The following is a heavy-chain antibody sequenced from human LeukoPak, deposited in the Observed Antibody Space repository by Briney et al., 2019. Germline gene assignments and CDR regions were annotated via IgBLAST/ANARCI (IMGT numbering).Heavy chain of an antibody. CDR1: GFTFSSYW. CDR3: ARRVVEGPNSHFDY. J-gene: IGHJ4*02. D-gene: IGHD2-15*01. Sequence: GGSLRLSCAASGFTFSSYWMSWVRQAPGKGLEWVANIKQDGSEKYYVDSVKGRFTISRDNAKNSLYLQMNSLRAEDTAVYYCARRVVEGPNSHFDYWGQGTLVTVSS. V-gene: IGHV3-7*01. CDR2: IKQDGSEK.